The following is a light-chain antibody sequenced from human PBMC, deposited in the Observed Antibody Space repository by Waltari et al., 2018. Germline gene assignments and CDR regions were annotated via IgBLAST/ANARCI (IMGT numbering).Light chain of an antibody. CDR1: QSVSVN. CDR3: QQSHNWAPLT. CDR2: SAS. Sequence: VLTQSPATLSLSPGESSTLSCRARQSVSVNLAWYQHRPGQAPRLLSYSASTRATAIPARFSGSGSGTEFTLTSSSLESDDFSVYYGQQSHNWAPLTFGGGTKVEIK. V-gene: IGKV3-15*01. J-gene: IGKJ4*01.